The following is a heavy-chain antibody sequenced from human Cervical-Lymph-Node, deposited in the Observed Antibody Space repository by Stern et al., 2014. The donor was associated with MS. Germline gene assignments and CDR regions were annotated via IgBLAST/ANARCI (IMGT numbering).Heavy chain of an antibody. V-gene: IGHV3-11*01. CDR3: ARGSRGSCSSTSCYDDP. CDR2: IGNSGSSK. D-gene: IGHD2-2*01. CDR1: GFTFSDYY. J-gene: IGHJ5*02. Sequence: VQLEESGGGLVKPGGSLRLSCAASGFTFSDYYMNWIRQAPGKGLEWVSFIGNSGSSKYYADSVKGRFTISRDNGKNSLYLQMNSLRAEDTAVYYCARGSRGSCSSTSCYDDPWGQGTLVTVSS.